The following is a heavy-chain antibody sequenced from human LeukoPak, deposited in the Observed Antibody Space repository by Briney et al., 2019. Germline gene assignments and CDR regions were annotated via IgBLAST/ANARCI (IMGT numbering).Heavy chain of an antibody. V-gene: IGHV3-9*01. J-gene: IGHJ4*02. CDR2: ISWNSGSI. Sequence: PGRSLRLSCAASGFSFDDYAMHWVRQAPGKGLEWVSGISWNSGSIGYADSVKDRFTISRDNAKKSLYLQMNSLRAEDTALYYCARPYSSSWSEFDYWGQGTLVTVSS. CDR1: GFSFDDYA. D-gene: IGHD6-13*01. CDR3: ARPYSSSWSEFDY.